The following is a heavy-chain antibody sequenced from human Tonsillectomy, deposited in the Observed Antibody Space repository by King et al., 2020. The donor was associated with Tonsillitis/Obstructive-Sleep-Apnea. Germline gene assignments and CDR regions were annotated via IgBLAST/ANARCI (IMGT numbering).Heavy chain of an antibody. Sequence: QVQLVESGAEVKKPGSSVKVSCKASGGTFSSYAISWVRQAPGQGLEWMGRIIPILGITNYAQKFQGRVTITADKSTSTAYMELSSPRSEDTAVYYCARDEGGTFIVSFDYWGQGTLVTVSS. CDR2: IIPILGIT. CDR1: GGTFSSYA. D-gene: IGHD2-21*01. J-gene: IGHJ4*02. V-gene: IGHV1-69*09. CDR3: ARDEGGTFIVSFDY.